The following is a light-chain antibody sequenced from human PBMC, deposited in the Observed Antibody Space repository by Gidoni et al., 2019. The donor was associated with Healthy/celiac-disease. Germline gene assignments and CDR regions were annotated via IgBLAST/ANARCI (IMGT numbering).Light chain of an antibody. Sequence: DIQMPQSPSSLSASVGDRVTITCRASQSIRSYLNWYQQKPGKAPKLLIYAASSLQSGVPSRFSGSGSGTDFTLTISSLQPEDFATYYCQQSYSTLGYTFGQGTKLEIK. V-gene: IGKV1-39*01. CDR3: QQSYSTLGYT. CDR2: AAS. CDR1: QSIRSY. J-gene: IGKJ2*01.